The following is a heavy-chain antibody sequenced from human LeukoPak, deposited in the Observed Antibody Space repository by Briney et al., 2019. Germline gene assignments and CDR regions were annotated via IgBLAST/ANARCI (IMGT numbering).Heavy chain of an antibody. CDR2: INPNSGDT. Sequence: ASVKVSCKASGYTFTDYYLHWVRQAPGQGFGWMGWINPNSGDTNYAQKFQGRVTMTRDTSISTAHMEMSRLRSDDTAVYYCARAGARYCSSTSCYFRGYWYFDLWGRGTLVTVSS. V-gene: IGHV1-2*02. CDR3: ARAGARYCSSTSCYFRGYWYFDL. CDR1: GYTFTDYY. J-gene: IGHJ2*01. D-gene: IGHD2-2*01.